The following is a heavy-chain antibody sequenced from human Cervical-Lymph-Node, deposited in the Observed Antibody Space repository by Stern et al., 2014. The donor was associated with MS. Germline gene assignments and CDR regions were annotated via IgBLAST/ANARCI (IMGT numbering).Heavy chain of an antibody. CDR2: ISAYNGDT. V-gene: IGHV1-18*01. CDR1: GYTFTDYA. Sequence: QVQLVQSGAEVKKPGASVKVSCTASGYTFTDYAISWVRQAPEQGLEWMAWISAYNGDTNFAQEVQGRVSLTTDTATSTAYMELRSLRSDDTAVYYCAVLSVDADFDYWGQGTLVTVSS. CDR3: AVLSVDADFDY. D-gene: IGHD5-18*01. J-gene: IGHJ4*02.